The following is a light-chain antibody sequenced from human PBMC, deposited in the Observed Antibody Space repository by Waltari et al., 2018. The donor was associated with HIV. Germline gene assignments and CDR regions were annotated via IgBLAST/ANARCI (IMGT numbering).Light chain of an antibody. CDR2: WAS. CDR3: QQYYSTPPT. J-gene: IGKJ2*01. V-gene: IGKV4-1*01. CDR1: QNLFYSSNNKDY. Sequence: DIVMTQSPDSLAVSLGGRTTINCKSSQNLFYSSNNKDYLAWYQHKPGHPPKLCFYWASTPESGVPDRCSGSGSGTNFTLTISSLQADDVAVYFCQQYYSTPPTFGQGTKLEI.